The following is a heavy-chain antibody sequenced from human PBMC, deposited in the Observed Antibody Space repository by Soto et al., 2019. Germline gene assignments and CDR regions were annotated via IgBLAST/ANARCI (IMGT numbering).Heavy chain of an antibody. CDR2: ISGSGGST. CDR1: GFTFSSYA. J-gene: IGHJ6*02. Sequence: EVQLLESGGGLVQPGGSLRLSCAASGFTFSSYAMSWVRQAPGKGLEWVSAISGSGGSTYSADSVKGRFTISRDNSKNTLYLQMYSLRADDTAVYYCANSYDFWGGYYTSYGMDVWGQGTTVTVSS. D-gene: IGHD3-3*01. V-gene: IGHV3-23*01. CDR3: ANSYDFWGGYYTSYGMDV.